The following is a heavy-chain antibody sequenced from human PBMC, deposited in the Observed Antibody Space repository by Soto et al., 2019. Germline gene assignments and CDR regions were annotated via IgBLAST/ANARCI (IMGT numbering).Heavy chain of an antibody. Sequence: QVQLVESGGGVVQPGRSLRLSCAVSGFTLSSHAMHWVRQAPGKGLEWVALILSDGNNKYYADCVKGRFTTSRDNSKNTMYLQMKSLRVEDTAVYYCARDDEGGSDCDLGYWGQGALVTVSS. V-gene: IGHV3-30-3*01. CDR2: ILSDGNNK. CDR1: GFTLSSHA. D-gene: IGHD1-26*01. CDR3: ARDDEGGSDCDLGY. J-gene: IGHJ4*02.